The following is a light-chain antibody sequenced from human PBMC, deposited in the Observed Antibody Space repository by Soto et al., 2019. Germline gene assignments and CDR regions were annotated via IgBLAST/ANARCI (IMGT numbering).Light chain of an antibody. V-gene: IGKV1-17*01. CDR2: AAS. Sequence: DIQMTQSPSSLSASVGDRVTITCRASQGIRNDLGWYQQKPGEAPKRLIFAASSLQSGVPSRFSGTGSGTEFTLTITSPEAEDFAAYYCLQHNSYPRPFGQGTKLEIK. CDR3: LQHNSYPRP. CDR1: QGIRND. J-gene: IGKJ1*01.